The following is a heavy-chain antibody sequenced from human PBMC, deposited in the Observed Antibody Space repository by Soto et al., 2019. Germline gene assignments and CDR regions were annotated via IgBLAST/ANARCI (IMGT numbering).Heavy chain of an antibody. V-gene: IGHV1-3*01. J-gene: IGHJ6*02. Sequence: KVWSECTGHTSTSYYKHCVRRAPGQMLEWMGWINACNGNTKYSQKFQGRVTITRDTSASTAYMELSSLRSEDTAVYYCARDFVKSDIVVVPAAIGRGYYYYGMDVWGQGTTVTV. CDR3: ARDFVKSDIVVVPAAIGRGYYYYGMDV. CDR1: GHTSTSYY. D-gene: IGHD2-2*02. CDR2: INACNGNT.